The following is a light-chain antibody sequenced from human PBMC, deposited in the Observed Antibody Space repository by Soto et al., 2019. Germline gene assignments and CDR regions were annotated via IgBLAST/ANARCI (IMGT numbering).Light chain of an antibody. Sequence: DIQMTQSPSTLSASVGDRVTITCRASQTIDNWLAWYQQKPGKTPKVLIYDVSSLESGVPSRFSGSGSGTEFTLNISSLQPDDFATYYCQQYKSYWTFGQGTKVEIK. CDR1: QTIDNW. CDR2: DVS. V-gene: IGKV1-5*01. CDR3: QQYKSYWT. J-gene: IGKJ1*01.